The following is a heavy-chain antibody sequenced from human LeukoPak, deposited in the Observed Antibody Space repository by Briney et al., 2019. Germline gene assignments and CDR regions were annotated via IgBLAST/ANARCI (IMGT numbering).Heavy chain of an antibody. J-gene: IGHJ4*02. CDR1: GGSISSYY. D-gene: IGHD4-17*01. CDR2: IYYSGST. CDR3: ARMTTVTDYFFDY. V-gene: IGHV4-59*01. Sequence: PSETLSLTCTVSGGSISSYYWSWIRQPPGKGLEWIGYIYYSGSTNYNPSLKSRVTISVDTSKNQFSLKLSSVTAADTAVYYCARMTTVTDYFFDYWGQGTLVTVSS.